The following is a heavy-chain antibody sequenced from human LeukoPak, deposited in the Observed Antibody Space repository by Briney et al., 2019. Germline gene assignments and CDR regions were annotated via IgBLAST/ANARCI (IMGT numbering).Heavy chain of an antibody. D-gene: IGHD5-12*01. J-gene: IGHJ4*02. V-gene: IGHV4-34*01. CDR1: GGSFSGYY. Sequence: SETLSLTCAVYGGSFSGYYWSWIRQPPGKGLEWIGEINHSGSTNYNPSLKSRVAISVDTSKNQFSLKLSSVTAADTAVYYYARGDGGYEPFDYWGQGTLVTVSS. CDR3: ARGDGGYEPFDY. CDR2: INHSGST.